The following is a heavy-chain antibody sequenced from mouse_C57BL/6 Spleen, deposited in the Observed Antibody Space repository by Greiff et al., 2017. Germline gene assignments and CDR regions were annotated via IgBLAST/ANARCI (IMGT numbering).Heavy chain of an antibody. D-gene: IGHD1-3*01. CDR3: ARDEGYRVKDWYFDV. V-gene: IGHV5-4*01. CDR1: GFTFSSYA. CDR2: ISDGGSYT. Sequence: EVKLMESGGGLVKPGGSLKLSCAASGFTFSSYAMSWVRQTPETRLEWVATISDGGSYTYYPDNVKGRFPISRDNAKNNLYLQMSHLKSEDTAMYYCARDEGYRVKDWYFDVWGTGTTVTVSS. J-gene: IGHJ1*03.